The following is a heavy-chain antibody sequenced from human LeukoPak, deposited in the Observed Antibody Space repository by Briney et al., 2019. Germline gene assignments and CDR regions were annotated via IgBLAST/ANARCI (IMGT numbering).Heavy chain of an antibody. V-gene: IGHV4-38-2*01. CDR1: GYSITSRYW. J-gene: IGHJ4*02. CDR2: LHHSGST. CDR3: ARVGGDDSTGHYSVDY. Sequence: SETLSLTCAVSGYSITSRYWWGWIRQTPGRALEWIGSLHHSGSTSYNPSLKSRVTISVDTSKNQFSLRLSSVTAADTAVYYCARVGGDDSTGHYSVDYWGQGTLVTVSS. D-gene: IGHD3-22*01.